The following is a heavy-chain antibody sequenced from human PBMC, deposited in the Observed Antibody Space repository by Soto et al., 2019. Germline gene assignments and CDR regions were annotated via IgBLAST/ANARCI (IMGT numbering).Heavy chain of an antibody. D-gene: IGHD3-10*01. CDR2: IYHSGST. CDR3: ARYYYGSGSFSY. J-gene: IGHJ4*02. V-gene: IGHV4-4*02. Sequence: SETLSLTCAVSGGSISSSNWWNWVRQPPGKGLEWIGEIYHSGSTNYNPSLKSRVTISVDKSKNQFSLKLSSVTAADTAVYYCARYYYGSGSFSYWGQGTLVTVSS. CDR1: GGSISSSNW.